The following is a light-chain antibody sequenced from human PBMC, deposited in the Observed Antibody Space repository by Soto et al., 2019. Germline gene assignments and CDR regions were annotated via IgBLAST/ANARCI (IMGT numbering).Light chain of an antibody. CDR1: QSVTNY. V-gene: IGKV3-11*01. Sequence: EIVLTQSPATLSSSPGERATLSCRASQSVTNYLAWYQQKPGQAPRLLIYAASNRATGIPARFSGSGSRADFTLTISSLEPEDFVVYYCQQRSNWPCTFGPGTKVDI. J-gene: IGKJ3*01. CDR3: QQRSNWPCT. CDR2: AAS.